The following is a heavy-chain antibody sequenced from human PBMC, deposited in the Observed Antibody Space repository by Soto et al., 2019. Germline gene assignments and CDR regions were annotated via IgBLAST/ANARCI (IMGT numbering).Heavy chain of an antibody. D-gene: IGHD6-6*01. Sequence: QVQLVQSGAEVKKPGASVKVSCKASGYTFTSYDINWVRQATGQGLEWMGWMNPNSGNTGYAQKFQGRVTMTRNTSISTAYMELSSLRSEDTAVYYCASATPRYSSSPKHFDYWGQGTLVTVSS. V-gene: IGHV1-8*01. CDR2: MNPNSGNT. CDR1: GYTFTSYD. J-gene: IGHJ4*02. CDR3: ASATPRYSSSPKHFDY.